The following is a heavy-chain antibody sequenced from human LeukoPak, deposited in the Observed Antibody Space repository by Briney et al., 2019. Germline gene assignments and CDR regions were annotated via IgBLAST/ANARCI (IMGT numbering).Heavy chain of an antibody. D-gene: IGHD5-18*01. V-gene: IGHV3-7*01. J-gene: IGHJ4*02. CDR1: GFTFRDYSDYW. CDR3: ARVGRYSYAHNS. CDR2: IKQDGSEK. Sequence: GGSLRLSCAASGFTFRDYSDYWMSWVRQAPGKGLEWVANIKQDGSEKYYVDSVKGRFTISRDIAKNSLFLQMNSLRAEDTAVYYCARVGRYSYAHNSWGQGTLVTVSS.